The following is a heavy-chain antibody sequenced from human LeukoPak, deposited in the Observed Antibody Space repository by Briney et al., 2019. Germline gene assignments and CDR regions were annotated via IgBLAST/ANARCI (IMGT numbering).Heavy chain of an antibody. J-gene: IGHJ4*02. CDR3: ARAEGDKYDY. CDR2: ISSSSSYI. Sequence: GGSLSLSCAASGFTFSSYSMDWVRQAPGKGLEWVSSISSSSSYIYYADSVKGRFTISRDNAKNSLYLQMNSLRAEDTAVSYCARAEGDKYDYWGQGTPVTVSS. V-gene: IGHV3-21*01. CDR1: GFTFSSYS. D-gene: IGHD1-14*01.